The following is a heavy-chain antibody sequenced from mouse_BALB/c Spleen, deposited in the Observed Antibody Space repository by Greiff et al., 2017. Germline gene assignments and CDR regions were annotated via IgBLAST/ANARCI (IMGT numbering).Heavy chain of an antibody. Sequence: VQLQQSGAELVRPGSSVKISCKASGYAFSSYWMNWVKQRPGQGLEWIGQIYPGDGDTNYNGKFKGKATLTADKSSSTAYMQLSSLTSEDSAVYFCAREDYGNASFDYWGQGTTLTVSS. V-gene: IGHV1-80*01. CDR1: GYAFSSYW. D-gene: IGHD2-1*01. CDR3: AREDYGNASFDY. J-gene: IGHJ2*01. CDR2: IYPGDGDT.